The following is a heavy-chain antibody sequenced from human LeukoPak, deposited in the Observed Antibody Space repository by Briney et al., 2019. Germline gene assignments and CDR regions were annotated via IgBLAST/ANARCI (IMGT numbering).Heavy chain of an antibody. D-gene: IGHD2-2*01. J-gene: IGHJ4*02. V-gene: IGHV3-21*01. CDR1: GFTFSSYA. CDR2: ISSSSSYI. Sequence: GGSLRLSCAASGFTFSSYAMSWVRQAPGKGLEWVSSISSSSSYIYYADSVKGRFTISRDNAKNSLYLQMNSQRAEDTAVYYCAGPMVSSTSYEDYWGQGTLVTVSS. CDR3: AGPMVSSTSYEDY.